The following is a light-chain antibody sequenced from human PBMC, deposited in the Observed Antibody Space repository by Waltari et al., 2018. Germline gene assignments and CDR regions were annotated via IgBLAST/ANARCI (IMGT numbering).Light chain of an antibody. CDR1: QGISSY. CDR2: AAS. J-gene: IGKJ5*01. Sequence: DIQLTQSPPFPSASVGDRVTITCRASQGISSYLAWYQQKPGKAPKLLIYAASTLQSGVPSRFSGSGSGTEFTLTISSLQPEDVATYYCQQHNSDPITFGQGTRLEIK. CDR3: QQHNSDPIT. V-gene: IGKV1-9*01.